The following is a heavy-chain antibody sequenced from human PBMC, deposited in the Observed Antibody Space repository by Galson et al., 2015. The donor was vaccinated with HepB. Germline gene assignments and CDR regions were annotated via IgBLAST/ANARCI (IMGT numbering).Heavy chain of an antibody. CDR3: AKTRDWYFDI. CDR1: GFTFSSYA. J-gene: IGHJ2*01. CDR2: VSGGGGSI. V-gene: IGHV3-23*01. Sequence: SLRLSCAASGFTFSSYAMSWVRQAPGKGLEWVSTVSGGGGSIYYADSVRGRFTISRDTPTNTLYLQMNSLTADDTAVYYCAKTRDWYFDIWGRGTLVTVSS.